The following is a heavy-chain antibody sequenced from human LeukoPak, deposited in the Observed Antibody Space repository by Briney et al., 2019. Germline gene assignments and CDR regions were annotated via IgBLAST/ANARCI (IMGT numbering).Heavy chain of an antibody. CDR3: ARHVGGWLRLGYYFDY. Sequence: SETLSLTCTVSGDSISSSSYYWGWVRQPPGKGLEWIGSFYYTTGSTYYNPSLKSRVTISVDTSKNQFSLKLSSVTAADTAVYYCARHVGGWLRLGYYFDYWGQGTLVTVSS. CDR1: GDSISSSSYY. D-gene: IGHD5-12*01. CDR2: FYYTTGST. J-gene: IGHJ4*02. V-gene: IGHV4-39*01.